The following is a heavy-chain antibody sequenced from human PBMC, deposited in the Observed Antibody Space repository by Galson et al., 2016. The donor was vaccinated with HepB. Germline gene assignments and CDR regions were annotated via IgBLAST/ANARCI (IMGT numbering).Heavy chain of an antibody. D-gene: IGHD3-22*01. Sequence: QSGAEVKKPGESLKISCKGEGYVFSSYWIGWVRQTPDKGLEWMGLFYPGDSEIRYSPSFQGQVTFSADKSINTAYMQWSSLKASDTAIYYCARLVSSRSPYDSWGQGTLVTVSS. J-gene: IGHJ4*02. CDR1: GYVFSSYW. CDR2: FYPGDSEI. V-gene: IGHV5-51*01. CDR3: ARLVSSRSPYDS.